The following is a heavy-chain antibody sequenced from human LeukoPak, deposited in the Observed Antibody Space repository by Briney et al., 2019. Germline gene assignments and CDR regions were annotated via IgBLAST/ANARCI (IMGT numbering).Heavy chain of an antibody. V-gene: IGHV3-48*01. J-gene: IGHJ4*02. CDR2: ISSSSNTI. CDR3: ARDSDWVFDY. D-gene: IGHD3/OR15-3a*01. CDR1: GFTFSGHS. Sequence: GGSLRLSCAASGFTFSGHSMNWVRQAPGKGLEWVSYISSSSNTIYYADSVKGRFAISRDNAKNSLYLQMNSLRAEDTAVYYCARDSDWVFDYWGQGTLVTVSS.